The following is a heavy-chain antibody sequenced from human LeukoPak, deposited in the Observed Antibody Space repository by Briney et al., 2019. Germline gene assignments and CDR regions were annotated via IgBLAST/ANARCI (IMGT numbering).Heavy chain of an antibody. J-gene: IGHJ5*02. D-gene: IGHD3-3*01. Sequence: SETLSLTCTVSGGSISSSNYYWGWIRQPPGKGLEWIGEINHSGSTNYNPSLKSRVTISVDTSKNQFSLKLSSVTAADTAVYYCTKYDYDFWSGPHWFDPWGQGTLVTVSS. V-gene: IGHV4-39*07. CDR3: TKYDYDFWSGPHWFDP. CDR2: INHSGST. CDR1: GGSISSSNYY.